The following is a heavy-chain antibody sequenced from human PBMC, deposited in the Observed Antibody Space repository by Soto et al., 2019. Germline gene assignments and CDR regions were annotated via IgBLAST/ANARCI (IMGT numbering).Heavy chain of an antibody. CDR2: TYYSGNT. Sequence: QVQLQESGPGLVKPSETLSLTCTVSGGSISNSLYYWGWIRYPPGKGREGFGTTYYSGNTYYNPSLSSRVTTPVDTSKNQFSLILSSVTAADTAVYFCARRAAAGQYQFDLWGQGTLVTVSS. CDR3: ARRAAAGQYQFDL. V-gene: IGHV4-39*01. CDR1: GGSISNSLYY. D-gene: IGHD6-13*01. J-gene: IGHJ4*02.